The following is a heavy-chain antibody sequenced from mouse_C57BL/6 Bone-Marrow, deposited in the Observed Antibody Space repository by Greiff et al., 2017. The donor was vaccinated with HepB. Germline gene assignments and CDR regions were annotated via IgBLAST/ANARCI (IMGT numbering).Heavy chain of an antibody. D-gene: IGHD1-1*01. J-gene: IGHJ3*01. CDR2: ITHSGET. Sequence: QVQLKESGPGLVKPSQSLFLTCSITGFPITSGYYWIWIRQSPGKPLEWMGYITHSGETFYNPSLQSPISITRETSKNQFFLQLKSVTTEDTAMYYCAGDSYYGSIYSAWFAYWGQGTLVTVSA. CDR1: GFPITSGYY. V-gene: IGHV12-3*01. CDR3: AGDSYYGSIYSAWFAY.